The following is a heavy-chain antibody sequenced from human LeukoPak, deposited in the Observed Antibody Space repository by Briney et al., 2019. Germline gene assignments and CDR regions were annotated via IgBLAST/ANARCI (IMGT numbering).Heavy chain of an antibody. CDR3: ARVDIVVV. Sequence: SETLSLTCTVSGGSFSSNCYYWGRIPQPPGKGLEWIGSIYYSGSTYYDPSLKSRFTISVDTSKNQFSLKLSSVTAADTAVYYCARVDIVVVWGQGTLVTVSS. CDR1: GGSFSSNCYY. D-gene: IGHD2-2*01. CDR2: IYYSGST. V-gene: IGHV4-39*07. J-gene: IGHJ4*02.